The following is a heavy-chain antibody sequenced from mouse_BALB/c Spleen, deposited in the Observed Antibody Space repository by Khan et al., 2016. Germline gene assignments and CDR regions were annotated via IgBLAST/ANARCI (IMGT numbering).Heavy chain of an antibody. Sequence: QIQLVQSGPELKKPGETVKISCKASGYTFTNYGMNWVKQAPGQGLKWMGWINTYTEEPTFADDFKGRVAFSSETSANTAYLQINNLTNEDTATYYCATGTDCDFDVWAAGTTVTVSS. J-gene: IGHJ1*01. D-gene: IGHD4-1*01. CDR1: GYTFTNYG. V-gene: IGHV9-3-1*01. CDR3: ATGTDCDFDV. CDR2: INTYTEEP.